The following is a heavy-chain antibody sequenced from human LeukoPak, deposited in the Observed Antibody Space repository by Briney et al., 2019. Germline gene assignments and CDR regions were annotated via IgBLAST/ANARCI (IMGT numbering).Heavy chain of an antibody. CDR2: IAPSGGCT. CDR3: ARALLTGIPTRGYFDY. CDR1: GFTFSSYG. Sequence: GGSLRLSCAASGFTFSSYGMSWVSQAPGKGLECVACIAPSGGCTEYADSVKGRFTISRDDSQKTLYLQMNSLTADDTAVYFCARALLTGIPTRGYFDYWGQGTLVTVSS. V-gene: IGHV3-23*01. D-gene: IGHD1-1*01. J-gene: IGHJ4*02.